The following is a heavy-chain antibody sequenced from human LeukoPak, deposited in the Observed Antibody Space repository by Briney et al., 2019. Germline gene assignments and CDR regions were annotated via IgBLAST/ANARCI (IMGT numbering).Heavy chain of an antibody. Sequence: GGSLRLSCAASGFAFSNYGMHWVRQAPGKGLEWVAVIWYDGSNKYYADSVKSRFIISRDNSKNTLYLQMNSLRADDTAVFYCARDVAAAGIDYWGQGTLVTVSS. CDR3: ARDVAAAGIDY. D-gene: IGHD6-13*01. J-gene: IGHJ4*02. V-gene: IGHV3-33*01. CDR2: IWYDGSNK. CDR1: GFAFSNYG.